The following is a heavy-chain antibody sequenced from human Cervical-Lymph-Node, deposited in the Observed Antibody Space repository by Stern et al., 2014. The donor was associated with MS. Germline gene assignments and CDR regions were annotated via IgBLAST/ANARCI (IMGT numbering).Heavy chain of an antibody. J-gene: IGHJ2*01. D-gene: IGHD2-21*02. CDR1: GGAVSDYY. CDR3: ARDPSTTASDWFFDL. V-gene: IGHV4-59*02. Sequence: VQLVQSGPGLVKPSETLSLTCTVSGGAVSDYYWTWIRQRPGKGLEWIGYISDTGTTNYNPSLHSRVTITLDTSQNQVSLRLRSVTAADTAVCYCARDPSTTASDWFFDLWGRGSLVTVSS. CDR2: ISDTGTT.